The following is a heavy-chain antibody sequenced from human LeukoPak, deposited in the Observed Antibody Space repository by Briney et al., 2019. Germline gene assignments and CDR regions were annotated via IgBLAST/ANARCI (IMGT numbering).Heavy chain of an antibody. CDR1: GDSISSGDYY. D-gene: IGHD1-20*01. Sequence: PSETLSLTCTVSGDSISSGDYYWSWIRQPAGKGLEWIGRISSSGSTNYNPSLKSRVTISVDTSKNQFSLKLSSVTAADTAVYYCAQTGYNWNDWGQGTLVTVSS. V-gene: IGHV4-61*02. CDR3: AQTGYNWND. CDR2: ISSSGST. J-gene: IGHJ4*02.